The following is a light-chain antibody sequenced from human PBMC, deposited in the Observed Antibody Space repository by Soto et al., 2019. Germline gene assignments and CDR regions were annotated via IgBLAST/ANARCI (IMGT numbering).Light chain of an antibody. J-gene: IGLJ2*01. V-gene: IGLV2-14*01. Sequence: QSALTQPASVSGSPGQSITISCTGTSSDVGGYDYVSWYQQHPGKAPKLMIYDISNRPSGVSDRFSGSKSANTASLTISGLPAEDEADYYCSSFTASNTEVFGGGTKVTVL. CDR2: DIS. CDR3: SSFTASNTEV. CDR1: SSDVGGYDY.